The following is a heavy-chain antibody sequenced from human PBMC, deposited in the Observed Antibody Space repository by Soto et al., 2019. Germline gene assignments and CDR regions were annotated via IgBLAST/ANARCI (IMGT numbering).Heavy chain of an antibody. CDR2: ISNGGERT. V-gene: IGHV3-23*01. J-gene: IGHJ4*02. CDR3: AKDSRRSSGWWYFDY. Sequence: EVQLLESGGGLVQPGGSLRLSCVASGFTFSSLDMGWVRQAPGKGLEWVSCISNGGERTYYADSVKGRFTISRDNSKNTLCLQLNSLRAEDTAVYYCAKDSRRSSGWWYFDYWGQGTVVTVSS. CDR1: GFTFSSLD. D-gene: IGHD6-19*01.